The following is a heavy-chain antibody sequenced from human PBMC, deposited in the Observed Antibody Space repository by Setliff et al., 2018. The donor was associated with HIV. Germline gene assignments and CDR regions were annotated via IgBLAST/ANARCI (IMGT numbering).Heavy chain of an antibody. CDR1: GFTVSSSY. CDR2: IYSDGST. V-gene: IGHV3-66*02. D-gene: IGHD6-25*01. J-gene: IGHJ4*02. Sequence: VGSLRLSCEASGFTVSSSYMAWVRQAPGKGLEWVSTIYSDGSTYHRDSVKGRFTLSRDNSKNTVYLQVGSLRPDGTAMYYCARSRPYNSALDYWGQGTLVTVSS. CDR3: ARSRPYNSALDY.